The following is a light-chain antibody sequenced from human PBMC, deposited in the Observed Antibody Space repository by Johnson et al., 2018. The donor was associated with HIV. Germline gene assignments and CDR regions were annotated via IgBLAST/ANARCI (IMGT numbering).Light chain of an antibody. J-gene: IGLJ1*01. CDR3: GTWDSSLSAPYA. V-gene: IGLV1-51*02. CDR2: ENT. CDR1: SSNIGNNY. Sequence: QSMLTQSPSVSAAPGQKVTISCSGSSSNIGNNYVSWYQQLPGTAPKLLIYENTQRPSGIPDRFSGSKSGASATLGITGLQTGDEADYYCGTWDSSLSAPYACGTGTKVTVL.